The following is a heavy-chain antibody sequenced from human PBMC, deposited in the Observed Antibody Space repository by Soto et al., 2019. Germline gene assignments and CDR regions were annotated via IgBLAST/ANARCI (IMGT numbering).Heavy chain of an antibody. CDR2: ISSSSRTI. J-gene: IGHJ5*02. V-gene: IGHV3-48*01. Sequence: GGSLRLSCAASGFTFSSYSMNWVRQAPGKGLEWVSHISSSSRTIYYADSVKGRFTISRDNAKNTLYLQMSSLRAEDTAVYYCAKVMVKNWFDPWGQGTLVTVSS. D-gene: IGHD5-18*01. CDR3: AKVMVKNWFDP. CDR1: GFTFSSYS.